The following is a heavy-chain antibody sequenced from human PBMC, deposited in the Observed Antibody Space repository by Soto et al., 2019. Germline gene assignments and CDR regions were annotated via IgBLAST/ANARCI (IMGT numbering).Heavy chain of an antibody. CDR2: IYHSGST. CDR1: GYSISSGYY. D-gene: IGHD1-7*01. CDR3: ARWGHEAGTTDY. Sequence: SDTLSLTCAVSGYSISSGYYWGWIRQPPGKGLEWIGSIYHSGSTYYNPSLKSRVTISVDTSKNQFSLKLSSVTAADTAVYYCARWGHEAGTTDYWGQGTLVTVS. J-gene: IGHJ4*02. V-gene: IGHV4-38-2*01.